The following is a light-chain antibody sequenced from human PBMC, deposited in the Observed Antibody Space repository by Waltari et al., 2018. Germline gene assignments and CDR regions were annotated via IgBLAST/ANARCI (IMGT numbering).Light chain of an antibody. CDR2: RAS. CDR3: QDDVGLSET. V-gene: IGKV3-20*01. CDR1: PSVSRPV. J-gene: IGKJ1*01. Sequence: GRASPSVSRPVGWDQQKPGEAPRSLSYRASTRATGIPERFSRGGSGTDFRLTISRLEYEDSAVYYCQDDVGLSETCGQGTKVEI.